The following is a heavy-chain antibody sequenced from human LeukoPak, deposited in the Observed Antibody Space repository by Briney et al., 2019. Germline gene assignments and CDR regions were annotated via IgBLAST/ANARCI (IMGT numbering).Heavy chain of an antibody. V-gene: IGHV1-2*02. CDR2: INPNSGGT. CDR1: GYTFTGYY. D-gene: IGHD2-21*02. Sequence: ASVKVSCKASGYTFTGYYMHWVRQAPGQGLEWMGWINPNSGGTNYAQKFQGRVTMTRDTSISTAYMELSRLRSDDTAVYYCARLGCGGDCYWTYYYGMDVWGQGTTVTVSS. J-gene: IGHJ6*02. CDR3: ARLGCGGDCYWTYYYGMDV.